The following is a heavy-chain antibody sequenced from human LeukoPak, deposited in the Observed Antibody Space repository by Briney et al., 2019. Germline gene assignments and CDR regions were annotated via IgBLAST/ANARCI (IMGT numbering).Heavy chain of an antibody. CDR3: ARGLGNCTSTTCLLPFDY. D-gene: IGHD2-2*01. V-gene: IGHV3-53*01. J-gene: IGHJ4*02. CDR1: GFTVSTYY. CDR2: IYSGGST. Sequence: GALLPSCAASGFTVSTYYMTWVRQAPAKRLECVSVIYSGGSTYYADSVNGRFTVSRDNSKNTLYLQMNSLRAEDTAMYHCARGLGNCTSTTCLLPFDYWGQGTLVTLSS.